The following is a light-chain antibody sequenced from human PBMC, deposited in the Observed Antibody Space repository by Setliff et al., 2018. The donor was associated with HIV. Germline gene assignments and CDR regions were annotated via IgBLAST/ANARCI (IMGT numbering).Light chain of an antibody. CDR1: SSDVGRSNL. CDR2: EVS. J-gene: IGLJ1*01. Sequence: QSVLTQPASVSGSPGQSITLSCTGTSSDVGRSNLVSWYQQHPGKAPKLIIYEVSERPSGVSNRFSGSKSGNTASLTISGLQAEDEADYYCQSHDNILSASAVFGGGTKVTVL. V-gene: IGLV2-23*02. CDR3: QSHDNILSASAV.